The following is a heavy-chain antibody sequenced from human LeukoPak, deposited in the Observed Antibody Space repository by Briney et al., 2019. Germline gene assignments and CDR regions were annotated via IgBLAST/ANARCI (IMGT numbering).Heavy chain of an antibody. V-gene: IGHV3-48*03. CDR1: GFTFRSYE. CDR3: ASIGYSNYVGY. Sequence: DPAGSLRLSCAASGFTFRSYEISWVRQAPGKGLEWVAYISSSGGTKYYADSVKGRFTISRDNAKNSLYLQMNSLRAEDTAVYYCASIGYSNYVGYWGQGTLVTVSS. D-gene: IGHD5-12*01. CDR2: ISSSGGTK. J-gene: IGHJ4*02.